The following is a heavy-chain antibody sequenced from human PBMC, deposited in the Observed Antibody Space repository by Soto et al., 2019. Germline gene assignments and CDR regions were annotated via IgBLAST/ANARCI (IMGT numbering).Heavy chain of an antibody. D-gene: IGHD2-15*01. V-gene: IGHV4-34*01. Sequence: SETLSLTCAVYGGSFSGYYWTWIRQAPGKELEWIGEINHSGGTNYNSSLKSRVTISVDTSKNQFSLKLSSVTAADTAVYYCARVYCSGGSCPTPFDPWGQGTLVTVSS. CDR1: GGSFSGYY. CDR3: ARVYCSGGSCPTPFDP. J-gene: IGHJ5*02. CDR2: INHSGGT.